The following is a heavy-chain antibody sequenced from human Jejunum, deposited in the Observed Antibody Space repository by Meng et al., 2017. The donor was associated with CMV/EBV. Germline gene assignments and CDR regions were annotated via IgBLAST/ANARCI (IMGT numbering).Heavy chain of an antibody. CDR2: TLYDGSNK. CDR3: ARDLGDYGNY. Sequence: CAASGFTFNRYAMHWVRQAPGKGLEWVAVTLYDGSNKYYADSVKGRFTISRDNSKNTLYLQMNSLRVEDTAMYYCARDLGDYGNYWGQGTRVTVSS. CDR1: GFTFNRYA. D-gene: IGHD4-17*01. J-gene: IGHJ4*02. V-gene: IGHV3-30*04.